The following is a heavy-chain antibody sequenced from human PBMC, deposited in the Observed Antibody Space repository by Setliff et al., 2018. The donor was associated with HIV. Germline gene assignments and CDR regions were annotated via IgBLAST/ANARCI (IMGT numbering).Heavy chain of an antibody. CDR3: ARESPHVDTDRVRQHPTDYYYYGRDV. D-gene: IGHD5-18*01. Sequence: ASVKVSCKASGVTFSNCSISWVRQAPGQGLEWMGGIIPMYGPAHYAQKFQGRVTITADESTSTGYMELSRLRSEDTAVYYCARESPHVDTDRVRQHPTDYYYYGRDVWGQGTTVTVSS. J-gene: IGHJ6*02. CDR1: GVTFSNCS. CDR2: IIPMYGPA. V-gene: IGHV1-69*13.